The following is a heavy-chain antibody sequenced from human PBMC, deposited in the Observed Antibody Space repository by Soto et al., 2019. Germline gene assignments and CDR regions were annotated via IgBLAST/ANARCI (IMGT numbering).Heavy chain of an antibody. D-gene: IGHD3-3*01. J-gene: IGHJ6*01. V-gene: IGHV1-69*01. CDR2: IIPIFGTA. CDR1: GGTFSSYA. CDR3: GRASAPSYDFWSASDKDYDIDV. Sequence: QVQLVQSGAEVKKPGSSVKVSCKASGGTFSSYAISWVRQAPRQGLEWMGGIIPIFGTANYAQKFQGRVTITADESTSKADKELSSLGSEGTGVYYCGRASAPSYDFWSASDKDYDIDVWGEGTTFTVSS.